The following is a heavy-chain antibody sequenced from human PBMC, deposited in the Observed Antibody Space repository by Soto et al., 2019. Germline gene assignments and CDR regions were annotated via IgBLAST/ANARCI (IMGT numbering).Heavy chain of an antibody. CDR2: IYYSGST. D-gene: IGHD6-6*01. Sequence: SETLSLTCTVSGGSLSSGGFYWSWIRQHPGKGLEWIGYIYYSGSTYYNPSLKSRVTISVDTSKNQFSLKLSSVTAADTAVYYCARERARPPHWFDPWGQGTLVTVSS. CDR3: ARERARPPHWFDP. V-gene: IGHV4-31*03. CDR1: GGSLSSGGFY. J-gene: IGHJ5*02.